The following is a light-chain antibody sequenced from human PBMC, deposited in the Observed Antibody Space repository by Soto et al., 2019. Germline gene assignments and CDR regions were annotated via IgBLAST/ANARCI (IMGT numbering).Light chain of an antibody. Sequence: DIQMTQSPSSLSASVGDRVTITCQASQDISNYLNWYQQKPGKAPKLLIYKASSLESGVPSRFSGSGSGTEFILTISSLQPEDFATYYCQQVNSYPLTFGGGTKVDIK. CDR2: KAS. V-gene: IGKV1-5*03. CDR1: QDISNY. CDR3: QQVNSYPLT. J-gene: IGKJ4*01.